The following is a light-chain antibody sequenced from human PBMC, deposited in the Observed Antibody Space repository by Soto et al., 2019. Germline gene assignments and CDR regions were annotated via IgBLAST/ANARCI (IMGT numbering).Light chain of an antibody. CDR1: RTLLSPADNQNS. Sequence: DFVLTQSPDSLAVSLGERATFNCRSSRTLLSPADNQNSLAWSRQRPGQPPELLIYWASTRESGVPDRCTGVGAGTDFTLSISSLQAADVAVYYCHQTDDTPHTFGGGTKLLIK. CDR2: WAS. J-gene: IGKJ4*01. CDR3: HQTDDTPHT. V-gene: IGKV4-1*01.